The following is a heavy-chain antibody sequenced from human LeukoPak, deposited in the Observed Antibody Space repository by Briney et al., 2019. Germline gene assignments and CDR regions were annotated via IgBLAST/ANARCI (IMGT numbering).Heavy chain of an antibody. D-gene: IGHD3-22*01. CDR2: IKPNNGVT. V-gene: IGHV1-2*02. Sequence: ASVKVSCKASGYTFTGYYIHWVRQAPGQNLEWMGWIKPNNGVTNYAQKFQGRVTMTRDTSISTAYMELSSLRSDDTAVYYCARGRFYSDSDGYDYFEYWGQGPLVTVSS. CDR3: ARGRFYSDSDGYDYFEY. CDR1: GYTFTGYY. J-gene: IGHJ4*02.